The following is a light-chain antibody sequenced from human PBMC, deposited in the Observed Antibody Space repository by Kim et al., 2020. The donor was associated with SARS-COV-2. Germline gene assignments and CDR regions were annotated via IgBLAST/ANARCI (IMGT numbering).Light chain of an antibody. Sequence: FSPGESAALSGRASQTVRARFVACHQHSPGQATRLIIYGASSGATGIPSWFSGSGSGKDFTLTIGRLEPEDVALYYCQHDGGPPYTFGQGTKLEI. CDR3: QHDGGPPYT. CDR1: QTVRARF. J-gene: IGKJ2*01. V-gene: IGKV3-20*01. CDR2: GAS.